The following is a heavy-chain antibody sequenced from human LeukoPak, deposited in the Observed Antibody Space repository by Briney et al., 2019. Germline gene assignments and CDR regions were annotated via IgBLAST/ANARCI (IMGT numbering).Heavy chain of an antibody. V-gene: IGHV4-34*01. Sequence: PSETLSLTCAVYGGSFSGYYWSWIRQPPGKGLEGIGEINHSGSTNYNPSLKSRVTISVDTSKNQFSLKLSSVTAADTTVYYCAASRYDYGDYVPLVYWGQGTLVTVSS. CDR1: GGSFSGYY. D-gene: IGHD4-17*01. J-gene: IGHJ4*02. CDR3: AASRYDYGDYVPLVY. CDR2: INHSGST.